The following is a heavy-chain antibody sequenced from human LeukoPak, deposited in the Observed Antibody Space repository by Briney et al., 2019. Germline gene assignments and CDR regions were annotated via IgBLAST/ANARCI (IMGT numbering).Heavy chain of an antibody. V-gene: IGHV3-66*04. D-gene: IGHD6-19*01. Sequence: GGSLRLSCAASGITVNSTYISWVRQAPGKGLEWVSVAYSDGNTYYAGSVKGRFTISRDNSKNTLFLQMNSLRAEDTAVYYCARLFGSGWPGYFYYAMDVLGQGTTVAVSS. J-gene: IGHJ6*02. CDR1: GITVNSTY. CDR3: ARLFGSGWPGYFYYAMDV. CDR2: AYSDGNT.